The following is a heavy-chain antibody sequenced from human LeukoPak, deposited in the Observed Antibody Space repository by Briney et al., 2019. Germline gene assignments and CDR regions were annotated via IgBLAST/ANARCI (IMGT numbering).Heavy chain of an antibody. Sequence: GGSLRLSCAASGFTFRNYFMHWVRQVPGKGLLWVSRISDDGSSTTYAHSVKGRFTTSRYNARNTLYLQCNSLRAEESRVYYCAREGGSSWYRTYDIWGQETVVTVSS. J-gene: IGHJ3*02. V-gene: IGHV3-74*01. CDR1: GFTFRNYF. CDR3: AREGGSSWYRTYDI. CDR2: ISDDGSST. D-gene: IGHD6-13*01.